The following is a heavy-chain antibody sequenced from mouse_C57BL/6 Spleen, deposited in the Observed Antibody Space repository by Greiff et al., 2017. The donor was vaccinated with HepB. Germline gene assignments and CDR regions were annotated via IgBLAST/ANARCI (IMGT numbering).Heavy chain of an antibody. J-gene: IGHJ4*01. Sequence: QVQLQQPGAELVRPGSSVKLSCKASGYTFTSYWMDWVKQRPGQGLEWIGNIYPSDSETHYNQKFKDKATLTVDKSSSTAYMQLSSLTSEDSAVYYCAREGNADYAMDYWGQGTSVTVSS. CDR1: GYTFTSYW. V-gene: IGHV1-61*01. CDR3: AREGNADYAMDY. CDR2: IYPSDSET.